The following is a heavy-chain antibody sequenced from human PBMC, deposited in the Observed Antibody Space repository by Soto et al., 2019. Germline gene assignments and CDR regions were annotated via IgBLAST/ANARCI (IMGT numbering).Heavy chain of an antibody. CDR2: IYWDDDK. Sequence: SGPTLVNPTQTLTLTCTFSGFSVSTRGVSVGWIRQSPGKALEWLALIYWDDDKRYSPSLKSRLTITKDTSKNQVVLTMTNMDPVDTAAYYCANRSRAYSSSWDIFDYWGQGTLVTVSS. CDR1: GFSVSTRGVS. CDR3: ANRSRAYSSSWDIFDY. V-gene: IGHV2-5*02. D-gene: IGHD6-13*01. J-gene: IGHJ4*02.